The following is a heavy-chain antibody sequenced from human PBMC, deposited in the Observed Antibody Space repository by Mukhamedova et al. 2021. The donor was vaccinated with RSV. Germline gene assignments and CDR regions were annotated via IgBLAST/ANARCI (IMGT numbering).Heavy chain of an antibody. V-gene: IGHV3-23*01. Sequence: GKGLEWVSAISGSGGSTYYADSVKGRFTISRDNSKNTLYLQMNSLRAEDTAVYYCATPDSSGYCYYFDYWGQGTLVTVSS. D-gene: IGHD3-22*01. CDR2: ISGSGGST. CDR3: ATPDSSGYCYYFDY. J-gene: IGHJ4*02.